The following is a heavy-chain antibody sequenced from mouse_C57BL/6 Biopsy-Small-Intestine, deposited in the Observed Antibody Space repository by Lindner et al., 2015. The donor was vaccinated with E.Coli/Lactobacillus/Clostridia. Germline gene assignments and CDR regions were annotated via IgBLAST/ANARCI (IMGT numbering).Heavy chain of an antibody. D-gene: IGHD4-1*01. CDR1: GFNIKDYY. V-gene: IGHV14-2*01. Sequence: VQLQESGAELVKPGASVKLSCTASGFNIKDYYMHWVKQRTEQGLEWIGRIDPEDGVTKYAPKFQGKATIRADISSSTAYLQLSSLTSEDTAVYYCARGLGRAWFAYWGQGTLVTVSA. CDR3: ARGLGRAWFAY. CDR2: IDPEDGVT. J-gene: IGHJ3*01.